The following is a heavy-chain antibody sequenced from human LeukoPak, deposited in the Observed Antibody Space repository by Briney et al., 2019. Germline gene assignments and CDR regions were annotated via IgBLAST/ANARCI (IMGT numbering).Heavy chain of an antibody. CDR1: GYSISSSDW. D-gene: IGHD5-18*01. CDR3: ARAAVDPTTHFDY. J-gene: IGHJ4*02. V-gene: IGHV4-28*03. Sequence: PSETLSLTCTVFGYSISSSDWWGWIRQPLGKGLEWIGYIYYSGTTYYNPSLKSRVAMSADTSKNQFSLKLSSVTAVDTAVYYCARAAVDPTTHFDYWGQGTLVTVSS. CDR2: IYYSGTT.